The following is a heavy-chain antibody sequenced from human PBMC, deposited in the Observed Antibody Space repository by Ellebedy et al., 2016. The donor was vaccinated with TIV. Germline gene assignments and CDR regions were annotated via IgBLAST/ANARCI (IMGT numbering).Heavy chain of an antibody. D-gene: IGHD2-21*01. J-gene: IGHJ6*02. CDR1: GVSITSSTYY. CDR2: IYSSGRT. V-gene: IGHV4-39*01. Sequence: MPSETLSLTCTVSGVSITSSTYYWGWIRQSPGKGLEWIGTIYSSGRTYYNPSLKSRVTISVDTSKSQFYLKLTSVIAADTAVYYCARRDGVMGSGGYYYYGMDVWGQGPTVTVSS. CDR3: ARRDGVMGSGGYYYYGMDV.